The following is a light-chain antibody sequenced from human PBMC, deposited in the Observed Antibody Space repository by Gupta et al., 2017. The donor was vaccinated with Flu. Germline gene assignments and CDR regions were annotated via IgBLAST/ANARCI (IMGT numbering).Light chain of an antibody. J-gene: IGLJ1*01. CDR1: SSDVGNYDL. Sequence: SSDVGNYDLVSWYQHQPGKAPKLIISEVTKRPSGVSSRFSGSKSGNSASLTISGLQADDEADYYCCSFAGSSASYVFGTGTKVTVL. V-gene: IGLV2-23*02. CDR3: CSFAGSSASYV. CDR2: EVT.